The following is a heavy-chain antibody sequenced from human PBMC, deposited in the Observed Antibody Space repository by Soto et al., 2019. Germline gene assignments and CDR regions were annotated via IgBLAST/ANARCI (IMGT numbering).Heavy chain of an antibody. Sequence: QVQLVQSGTELKRPGDSVTVSCKASGYRFTNEGVSWVRQAPGQGLEWVGFLSFYNGFIASAPKVQGRLPMTADTSSSTAYMTLRGLRADDTAVYYCARDERAFCSGDICEYYFDFWGQGTLVSVSS. V-gene: IGHV1-18*01. D-gene: IGHD2-15*01. CDR2: LSFYNGFI. CDR3: ARDERAFCSGDICEYYFDF. J-gene: IGHJ4*02. CDR1: GYRFTNEG.